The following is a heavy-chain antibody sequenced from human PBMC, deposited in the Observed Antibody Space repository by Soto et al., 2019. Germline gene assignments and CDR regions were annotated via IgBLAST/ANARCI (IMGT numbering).Heavy chain of an antibody. D-gene: IGHD5-18*01. Sequence: EVQLVESGGDLVQPGGSLRLSCEASGFTFSSYEIHWVRQAPGKVPEWISYISSSGDTIYYSESVEGRLTTSRDNAKNSLFLQMNSLRAEDTAVYHCAGGYVDTGPRGDMVVWGQGTTVTVSS. J-gene: IGHJ6*01. CDR2: ISSSGDTI. CDR1: GFTFSSYE. V-gene: IGHV3-48*03. CDR3: AGGYVDTGPRGDMVV.